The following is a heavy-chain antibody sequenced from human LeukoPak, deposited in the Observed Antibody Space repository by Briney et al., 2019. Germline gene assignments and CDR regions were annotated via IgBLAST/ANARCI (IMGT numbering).Heavy chain of an antibody. CDR3: ASGIAAAGLFDI. Sequence: SVKVSCKASGGTFSSYAISWVRQAPGQGLEWMGGIIPIFGTANYAQKFQGRVTITADESTSTAYMELSSLRSEDTAVYYCASGIAAAGLFDIWGQGTMVTVSS. CDR1: GGTFSSYA. D-gene: IGHD6-13*01. V-gene: IGHV1-69*13. CDR2: IIPIFGTA. J-gene: IGHJ3*02.